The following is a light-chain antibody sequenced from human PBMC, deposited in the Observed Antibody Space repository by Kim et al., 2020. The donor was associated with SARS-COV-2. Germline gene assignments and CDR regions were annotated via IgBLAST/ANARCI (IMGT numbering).Light chain of an antibody. J-gene: IGLJ1*01. V-gene: IGLV3-9*01. CDR2: RDS. CDR3: QVWDSSTYV. Sequence: SVALGKTARITCGGNNIGSKNVHWYQQKPGQAPVLVIYRDSNRPSGIPGRFSGSNSGNTATLTISRAQAGDEADYYCQVWDSSTYVFGTGTKVTVL. CDR1: NIGSKN.